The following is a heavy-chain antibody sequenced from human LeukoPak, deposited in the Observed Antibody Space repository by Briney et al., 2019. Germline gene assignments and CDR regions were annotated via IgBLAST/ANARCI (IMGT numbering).Heavy chain of an antibody. J-gene: IGHJ5*02. Sequence: SETLSLTCTVSGGSISSSSYYWGWIRQPPGKGLEWIGSIYYSGSTYYNPSLKSRVTISVDTSKNQFSLKLSSVTAADTAVYYCARNELYRIFGVAIIGWFDPWGQGTLVTVSS. CDR2: IYYSGST. V-gene: IGHV4-39*07. CDR3: ARNELYRIFGVAIIGWFDP. D-gene: IGHD3-3*01. CDR1: GGSISSSSYY.